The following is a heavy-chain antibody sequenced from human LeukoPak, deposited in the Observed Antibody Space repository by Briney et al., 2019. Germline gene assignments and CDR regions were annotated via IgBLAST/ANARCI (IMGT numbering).Heavy chain of an antibody. V-gene: IGHV3-30*18. CDR1: GFTFSSYG. Sequence: GGSLRLSCAASGFTFSSYGMHWVRQAPGKGLEWVAVISYDGSNKYYADSVKGRFTISRDNSKNTLYLQMNSLRAEDTAVYYCAKGRALQVVVVAATPNFDYWGQGTLVTVSS. CDR3: AKGRALQVVVVAATPNFDY. D-gene: IGHD2-15*01. J-gene: IGHJ4*02. CDR2: ISYDGSNK.